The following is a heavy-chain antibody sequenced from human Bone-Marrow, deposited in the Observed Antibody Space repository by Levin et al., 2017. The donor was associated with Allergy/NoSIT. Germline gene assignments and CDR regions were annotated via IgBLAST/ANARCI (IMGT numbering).Heavy chain of an antibody. CDR1: GFIFSSFS. V-gene: IGHV3-21*01. CDR3: ATHPLRGPGYYYMDI. D-gene: IGHD4-17*01. CDR2: MSKDSVYI. Sequence: NAGGSLRLSCAASGFIFSSFSMNWVRQAPGKGLEWVSSMSKDSVYIYYADSVKGRFTISRDNSQNSLYLQMNSLRAEDTATYYCATHPLRGPGYYYMDIWGKGTTVTVSS. J-gene: IGHJ6*03.